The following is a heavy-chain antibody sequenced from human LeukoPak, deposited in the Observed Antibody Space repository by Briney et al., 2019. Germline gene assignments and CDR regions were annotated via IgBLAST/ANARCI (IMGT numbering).Heavy chain of an antibody. Sequence: SETLSLTCTVSGGSISSSSYYWGWIRQPAGKGLEWIGRIYTSGSTNYNPSLKSRVTMSVDTSKNQFSLKLSSVTAADTAVYYCAREATTVTTRGGYYYYMDVWGKGTTVTISS. CDR1: GGSISSSSYY. CDR3: AREATTVTTRGGYYYYMDV. CDR2: IYTSGST. D-gene: IGHD4-17*01. V-gene: IGHV4-61*02. J-gene: IGHJ6*03.